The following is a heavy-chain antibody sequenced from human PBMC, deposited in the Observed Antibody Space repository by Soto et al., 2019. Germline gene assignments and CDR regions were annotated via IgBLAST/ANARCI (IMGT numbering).Heavy chain of an antibody. J-gene: IGHJ1*01. Sequence: GGSLRLSCAASGFTFSSYAMSWVRQAPGKGLEWVSAISGSGGSTYYADSVKGRFTISRDNSKNTLYLQMNSLRAEDTAVYYCAKDLVDIVVVPAAMRPPQRAHQHWGQGTLVTVSS. CDR2: ISGSGGST. CDR1: GFTFSSYA. CDR3: AKDLVDIVVVPAAMRPPQRAHQH. D-gene: IGHD2-2*01. V-gene: IGHV3-23*01.